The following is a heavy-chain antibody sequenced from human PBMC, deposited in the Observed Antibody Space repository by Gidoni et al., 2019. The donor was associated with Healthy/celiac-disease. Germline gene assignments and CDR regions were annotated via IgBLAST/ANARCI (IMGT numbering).Heavy chain of an antibody. Sequence: QLQLQESGSGLVKPAQTLSLPSAVSGGTISSGGYSWSWIRQPPGKGLEWSGYTYHSGSTYYNPSLKSRVTISVDRSKNQFSLKLSSVTAADTAVYYCARVTMSTRGAFDIWGQGTMVTVSS. V-gene: IGHV4-30-2*01. J-gene: IGHJ3*02. D-gene: IGHD3-10*02. CDR3: ARVTMSTRGAFDI. CDR2: TYHSGST. CDR1: GGTISSGGYS.